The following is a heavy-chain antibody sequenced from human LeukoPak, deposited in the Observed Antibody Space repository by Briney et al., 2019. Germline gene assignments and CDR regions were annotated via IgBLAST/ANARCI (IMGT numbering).Heavy chain of an antibody. CDR2: ISGSGGST. D-gene: IGHD6-13*01. J-gene: IGHJ1*01. CDR1: GFTFSSYA. V-gene: IGHV3-23*01. CDR3: AKGSIEVGSSSNFQH. Sequence: GGSLRLSCAASGFTFSSYAMSWVRQAPGKGLEWVSGISGSGGSTYYADSVKGRFTISRDNSKNTLYLQMNSLRAEDTAVYYCAKGSIEVGSSSNFQHWGQGTLVTVHS.